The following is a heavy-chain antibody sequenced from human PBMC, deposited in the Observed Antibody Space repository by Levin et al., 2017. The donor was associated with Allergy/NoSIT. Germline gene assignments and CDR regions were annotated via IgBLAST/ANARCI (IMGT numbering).Heavy chain of an antibody. CDR1: GGSFSGYY. CDR2: INHSGST. CDR3: ARSAFWGGKTTSEYFQH. D-gene: IGHD3-3*01. Sequence: PSETLSLTCAVYGGSFSGYYWSWIRQPPGKGLEWIGEINHSGSTNYNPSLKSRVTISVDTSKNQFSLKLSSVTAADTAVYYCARSAFWGGKTTSEYFQHWGQGTLVTVSS. V-gene: IGHV4-34*01. J-gene: IGHJ1*01.